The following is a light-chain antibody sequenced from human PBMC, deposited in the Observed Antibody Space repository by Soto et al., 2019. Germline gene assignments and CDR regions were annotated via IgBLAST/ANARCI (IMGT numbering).Light chain of an antibody. CDR2: EVS. CDR3: SSYTSSSTKV. J-gene: IGLJ1*01. CDR1: NSDVGTHNL. V-gene: IGLV2-14*02. Sequence: QSVLTQPASVSGSPGQSITISCTGTNSDVGTHNLVSWYQQHPGKAPKLMIYEVSNRPSGVSNRFSGSKSGNTASLTISGLQAEDEADYYCSSYTSSSTKVFGTGTKVTVL.